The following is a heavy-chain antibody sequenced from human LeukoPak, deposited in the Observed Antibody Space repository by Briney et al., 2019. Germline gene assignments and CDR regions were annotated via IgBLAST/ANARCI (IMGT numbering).Heavy chain of an antibody. CDR2: VYYLGNP. CDR1: GGFISDYF. CDR3: ARRFRTGGDLHHDAYDV. Sequence: AETLSLTCSVSGGFISDYFWGWIRQPPGKGLEWIGHVYYLGNPTCSPALKRRVSILVDTSKNQFSLELSSVTAADTAVYYCARRFRTGGDLHHDAYDVWGQGTVVTVSS. V-gene: IGHV4-59*12. J-gene: IGHJ3*01. D-gene: IGHD3-16*01.